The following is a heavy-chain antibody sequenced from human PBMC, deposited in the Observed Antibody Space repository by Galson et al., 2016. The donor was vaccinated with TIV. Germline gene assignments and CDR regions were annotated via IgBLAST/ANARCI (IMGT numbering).Heavy chain of an antibody. CDR2: ISYSGSPK. CDR1: GFTLSDYY. J-gene: IGHJ6*02. CDR3: ARYSGQYYAMDV. Sequence: SLRLSCAASGFTLSDYYMTWIRQAPGQGLEWLSYISYSGSPKYDADSMKGRLTISRDIAKNSIYLDISGLRAEDTAVYYCARYSGQYYAMDVWGQGTTVTVSS. D-gene: IGHD1-26*01. V-gene: IGHV3-11*01.